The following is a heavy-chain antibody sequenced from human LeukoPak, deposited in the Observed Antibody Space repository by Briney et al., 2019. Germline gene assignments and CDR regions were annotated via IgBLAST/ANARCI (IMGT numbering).Heavy chain of an antibody. CDR1: GYTLTELS. D-gene: IGHD3-10*01. CDR3: ATLRLWFGESIYPPDY. V-gene: IGHV1-24*01. CDR2: FDPEDGET. J-gene: IGHJ4*02. Sequence: GASVKVSCKVSGYTLTELSMHWVRQAPGKGLEWMGGFDPEDGETIYAQKFQGRVTMTEDTSTDTAYMELSSPRSEDTAVYYCATLRLWFGESIYPPDYWGQGTLVTVSS.